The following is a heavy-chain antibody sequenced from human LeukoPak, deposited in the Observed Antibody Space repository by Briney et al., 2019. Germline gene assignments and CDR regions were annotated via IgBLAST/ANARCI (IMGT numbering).Heavy chain of an antibody. CDR1: GYSFTSYW. CDR2: FYPGDSDT. J-gene: IGHJ4*02. Sequence: GESLKISCKGSGYSFTSYWIGWVRQMPGKGLEWMGIFYPGDSDTRYSPSFQGQVTISADKSISTAYLQWSSLKASDTAMYYCARVGDLGYCSSTSCYDRSFDYWGQGTLVTVSS. V-gene: IGHV5-51*01. CDR3: ARVGDLGYCSSTSCYDRSFDY. D-gene: IGHD2-2*01.